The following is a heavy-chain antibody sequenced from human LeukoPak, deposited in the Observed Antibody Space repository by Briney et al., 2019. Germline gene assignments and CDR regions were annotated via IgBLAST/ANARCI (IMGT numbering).Heavy chain of an antibody. CDR3: ARGPPPDFDC. Sequence: SQTLSLTCAVSGGSISSGGYSWSWIRQPPGKGLEWIGYIWHSGSTYYNPSLKSRVTISVDRSKNQFSLKLSSVTAADTAVYYCARGPPPDFDCWGQGTLVTVSS. J-gene: IGHJ4*02. CDR2: IWHSGST. CDR1: GGSISSGGYS. V-gene: IGHV4-30-2*01.